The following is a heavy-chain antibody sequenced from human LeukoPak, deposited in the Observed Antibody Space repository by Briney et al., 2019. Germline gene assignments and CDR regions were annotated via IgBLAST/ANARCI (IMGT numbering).Heavy chain of an antibody. V-gene: IGHV4-38-2*02. Sequence: SETLSLTCTVSGYSISSTYYEAWIRQPPGKGLEWIATISHSGNTYYTPSLESRLTISLDTSKKHFSLRLSSVTAADTAVYYCARVNAPVATFDYWGLGTLVAVSS. J-gene: IGHJ4*02. CDR3: ARVNAPVATFDY. D-gene: IGHD1-1*01. CDR1: GYSISSTYY. CDR2: ISHSGNT.